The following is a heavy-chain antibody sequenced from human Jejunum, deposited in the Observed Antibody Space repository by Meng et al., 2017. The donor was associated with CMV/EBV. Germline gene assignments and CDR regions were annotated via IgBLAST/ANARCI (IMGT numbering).Heavy chain of an antibody. Sequence: SGFTFSDHYMDWVRQAPGKGLEWVAQISYDGSDEDYVESVKGRFAISRDNSKYTLYLQLDSLRPEDTALYYCARGDNGFFEDFDHWGQGTLVTVSS. CDR2: ISYDGSDE. CDR1: GFTFSDHY. CDR3: ARGDNGFFEDFDH. V-gene: IGHV3-30*09. D-gene: IGHD5-12*01. J-gene: IGHJ5*02.